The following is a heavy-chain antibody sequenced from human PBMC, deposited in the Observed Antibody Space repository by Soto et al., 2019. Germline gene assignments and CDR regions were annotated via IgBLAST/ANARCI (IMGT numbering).Heavy chain of an antibody. V-gene: IGHV4-39*01. CDR2: IYHSGST. Sequence: QLQLQESGPGLVKPSETLSLTCTVSGGSISSSSYYWGWIRQPPGKGLEWIGTIYHSGSTYYKPSLKSRVTISVDTSKNRFSLKLNSVTAADTAIYYCAREMGGSIDYWGQGTLVTVSS. CDR3: AREMGGSIDY. CDR1: GGSISSSSYY. J-gene: IGHJ4*02. D-gene: IGHD1-26*01.